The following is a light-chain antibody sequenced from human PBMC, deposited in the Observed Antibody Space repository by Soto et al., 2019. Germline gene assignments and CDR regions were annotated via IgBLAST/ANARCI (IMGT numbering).Light chain of an antibody. CDR2: LDSSGRY. CDR3: YTGDTFSHAV. J-gene: IGLJ7*01. CDR1: SGHREYI. Sequence: QPVLTQSSSASASLGSSVTLTCTLSSGHREYIIAFHQQQPGQATRYLMKLDSSGRYVKGIGIPDRCSESSSAADRYITVSHGQLEDEADYCSYTGDTFSHAVFGGGTQLTVL. V-gene: IGLV4-60*02.